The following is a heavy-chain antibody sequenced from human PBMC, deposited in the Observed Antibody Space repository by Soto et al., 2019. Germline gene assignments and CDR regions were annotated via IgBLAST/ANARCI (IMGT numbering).Heavy chain of an antibody. CDR2: ISSSGGST. CDR1: GFTFSDYY. Sequence: GGSLRLSCAASGFTFSDYYMSWIRQAPGKGLEWVSAISSSGGSTYYADSVKGRFTISRDNSKNTLYLQINSLRAEDTAVYYCAKRPTTYYFAYWGQGALVTVSS. J-gene: IGHJ4*02. D-gene: IGHD1-7*01. CDR3: AKRPTTYYFAY. V-gene: IGHV3-23*01.